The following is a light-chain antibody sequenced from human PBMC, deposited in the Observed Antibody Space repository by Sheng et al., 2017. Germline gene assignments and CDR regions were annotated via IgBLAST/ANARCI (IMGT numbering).Light chain of an antibody. CDR1: QSLLQSNGYNY. J-gene: IGKJ1*01. CDR2: LGS. CDR3: MQSLQTPWT. V-gene: IGKV2-28*01. Sequence: DIVMTQSPLSLPVTPGEPASTSCRSSQSLLQSNGYNYLSWYLQKPGQSPQLLVYLGSTRAPGSRDRFSGSGSGTDFTLRISRVEAEDVGIYYCMQSLQTPWTFGQGTRVEIK.